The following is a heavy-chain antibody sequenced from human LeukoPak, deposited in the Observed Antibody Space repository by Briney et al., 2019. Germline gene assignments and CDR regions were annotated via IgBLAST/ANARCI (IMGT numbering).Heavy chain of an antibody. CDR1: GGSISSSSYY. Sequence: SETLSLTCTVSGGSISSSSYYWGWICQPPGKGLEWIGSIYYSGSTYYNPSLKGRVTISVDTSKNQFSLKLSSVTAADTAVYYCARIVGANFDYWGQGTLVTVSS. V-gene: IGHV4-39*01. CDR3: ARIVGANFDY. J-gene: IGHJ4*02. CDR2: IYYSGST. D-gene: IGHD1-26*01.